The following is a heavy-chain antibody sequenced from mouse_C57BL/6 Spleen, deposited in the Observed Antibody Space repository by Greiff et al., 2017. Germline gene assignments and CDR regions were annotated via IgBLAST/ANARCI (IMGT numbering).Heavy chain of an antibody. CDR2: ISYDGSN. CDR1: GYSITSGYY. V-gene: IGHV3-6*01. D-gene: IGHD1-1*01. CDR3: ARGNYGSRKFDY. J-gene: IGHJ2*01. Sequence: ESGPGLVKPSQSLSLTCSVTGYSITSGYYWNWIRQFPGNKLEWMGYISYDGSNNYNPSLKNRISITRDTSKNQFFLKLNSVTTEDTATYYCARGNYGSRKFDYWGQGTTLTVSS.